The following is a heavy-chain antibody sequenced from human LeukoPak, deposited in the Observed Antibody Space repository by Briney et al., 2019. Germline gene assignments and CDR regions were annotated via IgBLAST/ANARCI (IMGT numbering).Heavy chain of an antibody. CDR2: ISVYNGNT. J-gene: IGHJ4*02. CDR3: ATGILEWLQSDY. V-gene: IGHV1-18*01. D-gene: IGHD3-3*01. CDR1: DYTFTNYG. Sequence: GASVKVSCKASDYTFTNYGITWVRQAPGQGLEWMGWISVYNGNTNYAQKLQGRVTMTTDTSTSTVYMELRSLRSDDTAVYYCATGILEWLQSDYWGQGTLVTVSS.